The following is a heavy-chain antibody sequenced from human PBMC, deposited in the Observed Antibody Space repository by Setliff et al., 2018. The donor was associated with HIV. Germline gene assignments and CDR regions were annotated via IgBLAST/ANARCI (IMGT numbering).Heavy chain of an antibody. V-gene: IGHV3-53*01. CDR1: GFTFSNAW. CDR2: IYSDGSS. Sequence: GGSLRLSCAASGFTFSNAWMSWVRQAPGRGLEWVSVIYSDGSSYYADSVRGRFTISRDNYKNTLYLQMNSLRPEDTAVYYCARDSPLSHFDYWGQGILVTVSS. J-gene: IGHJ4*02. CDR3: ARDSPLSHFDY.